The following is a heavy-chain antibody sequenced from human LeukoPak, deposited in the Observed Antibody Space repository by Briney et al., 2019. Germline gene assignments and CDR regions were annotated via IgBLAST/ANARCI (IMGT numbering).Heavy chain of an antibody. CDR3: AKGGN. V-gene: IGHV3-9*01. CDR1: GFIFDDYA. CDR2: ISWNSGSI. J-gene: IGHJ4*02. D-gene: IGHD1-1*01. Sequence: GGSLRLSCAASGFIFDDYAMHWVRQAPGKGLEWVSGISWNSGSIGYADSVKGRFTISRDNAKNSLYLQMNSLRAEDTALYYCAKGGNWGQGTLVTVSS.